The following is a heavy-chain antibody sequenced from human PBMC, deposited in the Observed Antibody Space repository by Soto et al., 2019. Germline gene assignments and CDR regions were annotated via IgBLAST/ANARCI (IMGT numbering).Heavy chain of an antibody. CDR1: GGSISSSYW. J-gene: IGHJ5*01. D-gene: IGHD2-15*01. CDR3: ARPIFDDTPRTPLRWFDH. CDR2: IYHIGST. V-gene: IGHV4-4*02. Sequence: PSETLSLTCAVSGGSISSSYWWSWVRQPPGKGLEWIGEIYHIGSTNYNPSLKSRFTISVDKSKNQLSLKLTSVTAADMAVYSFARPIFDDTPRTPLRWFDHWGQETLVTFSS.